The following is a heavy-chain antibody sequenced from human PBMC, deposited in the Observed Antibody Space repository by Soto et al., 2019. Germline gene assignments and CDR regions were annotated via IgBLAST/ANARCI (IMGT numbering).Heavy chain of an antibody. J-gene: IGHJ6*02. CDR3: AKTGSHYYGGIDV. CDR2: ISHEGDKK. Sequence: QEQLVASGGGVVQPWRSRTLSCAASGFTFSGNVMHWVRQAPGKGLEWVAVISHEGDKKYYGDSVKGRFAGSRDNSRNTLYRHMDRLTPDDTALYYCAKTGSHYYGGIDVWGQGTGVVVSS. V-gene: IGHV3-30*18. CDR1: GFTFSGNV.